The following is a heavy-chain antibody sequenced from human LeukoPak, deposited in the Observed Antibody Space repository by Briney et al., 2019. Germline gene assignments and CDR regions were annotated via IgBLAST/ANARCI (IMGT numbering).Heavy chain of an antibody. V-gene: IGHV3-74*01. J-gene: IGHJ1*01. CDR1: GIIFSNYW. CDR3: ARTRGAAYSGNYGDEYFQY. D-gene: IGHD1-26*01. Sequence: PGGSLRLSCAASGIIFSNYWMHWVRQAPGKGLVWVSRINRDGSSTSYADSVKGRFTISRDNARNTLYLQMNSLRDEDTAAYYCARTRGAAYSGNYGDEYFQYWGQGTLVTVSS. CDR2: INRDGSST.